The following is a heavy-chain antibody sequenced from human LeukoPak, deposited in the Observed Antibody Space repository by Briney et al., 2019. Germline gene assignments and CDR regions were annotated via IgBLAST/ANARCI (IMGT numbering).Heavy chain of an antibody. CDR3: ARDRTMVRGVIIPRNWFDP. J-gene: IGHJ5*02. D-gene: IGHD3-10*01. CDR2: ISAYNGNT. Sequence: EASVKVSCKASGYTFTSYGISWVRQAPGQGLEWVGWISAYNGNTNYAQKLQGRVTMTTDTSTSTAYMELRSLRSDDTAVYYCARDRTMVRGVIIPRNWFDPWGQGTLVTVSS. CDR1: GYTFTSYG. V-gene: IGHV1-18*01.